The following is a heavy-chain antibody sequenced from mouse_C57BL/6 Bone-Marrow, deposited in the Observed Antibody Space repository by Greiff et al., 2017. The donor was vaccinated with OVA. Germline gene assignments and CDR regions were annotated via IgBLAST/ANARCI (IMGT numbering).Heavy chain of an antibody. D-gene: IGHD4-1*01. J-gene: IGHJ2*01. Sequence: DVQLQESGPELVKPGASVKIPCKASGYTFTDYNMDWVKQSHGKSLEWIGDINPNNGGTIYNQKFKGKATLTVDKSSSTAYMELRSLTSEDTAVYYCARGDLTGTGYFDYWGQGTTLTVSS. CDR1: GYTFTDYN. V-gene: IGHV1-18*01. CDR3: ARGDLTGTGYFDY. CDR2: INPNNGGT.